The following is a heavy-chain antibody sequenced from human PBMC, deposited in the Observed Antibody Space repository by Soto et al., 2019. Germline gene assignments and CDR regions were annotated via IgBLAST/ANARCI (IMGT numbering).Heavy chain of an antibody. CDR1: GNTFTSYD. D-gene: IGHD3-10*01. Sequence: WASVKVSCKASGNTFTSYDINWVRQATGHGLEWMGWINPNSGNIGYAQKFRGRVTMTRDTAIRTAYMEVSRLRSDDTAVYYCARGRASGSYYLLDYWGQGTLVTVSS. V-gene: IGHV1-8*01. CDR2: INPNSGNI. CDR3: ARGRASGSYYLLDY. J-gene: IGHJ4*02.